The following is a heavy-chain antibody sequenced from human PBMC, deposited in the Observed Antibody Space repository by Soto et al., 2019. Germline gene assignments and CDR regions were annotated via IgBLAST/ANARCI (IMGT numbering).Heavy chain of an antibody. D-gene: IGHD3-10*01. CDR3: ASYYYVSGDYRSSDY. Sequence: PSETLSLTCHVSGDSISSSTYYWGWIRQSPGKGLEWLGNIHYSGSPYYNPSLKSRVTISVDTSKNQFSLKLSSVTAADTAVYYCASYYYVSGDYRSSDYWGQGTLVTVSS. V-gene: IGHV4-39*01. CDR2: IHYSGSP. CDR1: GDSISSSTYY. J-gene: IGHJ4*02.